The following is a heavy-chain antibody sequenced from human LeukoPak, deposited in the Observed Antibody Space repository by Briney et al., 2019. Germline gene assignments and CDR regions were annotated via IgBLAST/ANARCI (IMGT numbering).Heavy chain of an antibody. Sequence: LRLSCAASGFTFSSYAMSWVRQPPGKGLEWIGYIYYSGSTYYNPSLKSRVTISVDTSKNQFSLKVSSVTAADTAVYYCARGMTRFDYWGQGTLVTFSS. CDR3: ARGMTRFDY. CDR1: GFTFSSYA. V-gene: IGHV4-30-4*08. J-gene: IGHJ4*02. CDR2: IYYSGST.